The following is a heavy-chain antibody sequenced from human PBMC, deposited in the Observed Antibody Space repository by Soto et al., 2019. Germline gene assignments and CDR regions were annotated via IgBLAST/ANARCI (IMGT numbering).Heavy chain of an antibody. D-gene: IGHD3-3*01. Sequence: EVQLVESGGGLVQPGGSLRLSCAASGFTFSSYWMSWVRQAPGKGLEWVANIKQDGSEKYYVDSVKGRFTISRDNAKNSLFLQMNSLRAEETAVDYFARGLTIFRYYYYMDVWGKGTTVTVSS. J-gene: IGHJ6*03. CDR3: ARGLTIFRYYYYMDV. CDR1: GFTFSSYW. V-gene: IGHV3-7*01. CDR2: IKQDGSEK.